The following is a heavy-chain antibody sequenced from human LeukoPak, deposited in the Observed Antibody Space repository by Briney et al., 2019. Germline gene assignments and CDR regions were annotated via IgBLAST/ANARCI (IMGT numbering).Heavy chain of an antibody. CDR2: IYTSGST. D-gene: IGHD5-12*01. CDR1: GGSISSYY. V-gene: IGHV4-4*07. Sequence: SETLSLTCTVSGGSISSYYWSWIRQPAGKGLEWIGRIYTSGSTNYNPSLKSRVTMSVDTSKNQFSLKLSSVTAADTAVYYCASDKLDIVATIEYYYYMDVWGKGTTVTVSS. J-gene: IGHJ6*03. CDR3: ASDKLDIVATIEYYYYMDV.